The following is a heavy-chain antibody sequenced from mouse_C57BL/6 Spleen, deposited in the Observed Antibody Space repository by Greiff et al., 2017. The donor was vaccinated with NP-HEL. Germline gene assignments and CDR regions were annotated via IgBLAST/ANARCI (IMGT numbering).Heavy chain of an antibody. V-gene: IGHV1-55*01. CDR1: GYTFTSYW. CDR2: IYPGSGST. Sequence: QVHVQQSGAELVKPGASVKMTCKASGYTFTSYWITWVKQRPGQGLEWIGDIYPGSGSTNYNEKFKSKATLTVDTSSSTAYMQLSSLTSEDSAVYYCAREAMDYWGQGTSVTVSS. J-gene: IGHJ4*01. CDR3: AREAMDY.